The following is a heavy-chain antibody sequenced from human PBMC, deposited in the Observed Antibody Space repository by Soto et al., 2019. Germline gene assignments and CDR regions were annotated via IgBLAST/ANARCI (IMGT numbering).Heavy chain of an antibody. CDR2: INHSGST. J-gene: IGHJ6*04. CDR3: ARGGFIAAAPAV. Sequence: PSETLSLTCAVYGGSFSGYYWGWIRQPPGKGLEWIGEINHSGSTNYNPSLKSRVTISVDTSKNQFSLKLSSVTAADTAVYYCARGGFIAAAPAVWGKGTTVTAPQ. D-gene: IGHD6-13*01. CDR1: GGSFSGYY. V-gene: IGHV4-34*01.